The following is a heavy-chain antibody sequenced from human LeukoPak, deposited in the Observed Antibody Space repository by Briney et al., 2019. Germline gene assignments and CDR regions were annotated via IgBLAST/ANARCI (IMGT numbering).Heavy chain of an antibody. CDR2: IYSSWHT. Sequence: ASQTLSLTCTVSGGSISIGTNYWNCIRQRPGRCLEWIGYIYSSWHTYYKPSRKSRVFFSMDTSKKQISLNLTSVTDAETDVYSCERAPSVDWYNFHLWGQGTLVTVSS. CDR3: ERAPSVDWYNFHL. V-gene: IGHV4-31*03. J-gene: IGHJ1*01. D-gene: IGHD3-9*01. CDR1: GGSISIGTNY.